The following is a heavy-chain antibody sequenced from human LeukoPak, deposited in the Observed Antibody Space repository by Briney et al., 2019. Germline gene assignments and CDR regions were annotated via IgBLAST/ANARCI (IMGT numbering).Heavy chain of an antibody. CDR3: ARDFHPVLVIVATNIDY. CDR2: ISGSGGST. V-gene: IGHV3-23*01. D-gene: IGHD2-15*01. Sequence: GGSLRLSCAASGFTFSSNGMSRVRQAPGKGLEWVSAISGSGGSTYYADSVKGRFIISRDNSKNTLYLQMNSLRAEDTAVYYCARDFHPVLVIVATNIDYWGQGTLVTVSS. J-gene: IGHJ4*02. CDR1: GFTFSSNG.